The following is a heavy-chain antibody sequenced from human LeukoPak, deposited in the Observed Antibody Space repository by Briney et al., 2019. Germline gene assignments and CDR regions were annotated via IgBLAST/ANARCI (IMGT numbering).Heavy chain of an antibody. V-gene: IGHV3-21*06. CDR1: GFTFSTYN. CDR3: ARGHYDILTASYKWTPDY. J-gene: IGHJ4*02. Sequence: GGSLRLSCAASGFTFSTYNMNWVRQAPGKGLEWVSSITSGGTYTYYADSVKGRFTTSRDNAKNSLPLQLSSLRAEDTAVYYCARGHYDILTASYKWTPDYWGQGSLVTVSS. D-gene: IGHD3-9*01. CDR2: ITSGGTYT.